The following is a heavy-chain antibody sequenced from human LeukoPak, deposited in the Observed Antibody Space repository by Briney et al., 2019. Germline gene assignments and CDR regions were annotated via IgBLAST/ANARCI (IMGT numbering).Heavy chain of an antibody. CDR3: AREGSWGTSLAQNWFDP. CDR2: IWYDGSNE. V-gene: IGHV3-33*01. Sequence: GGSLRLSCGASGFTFSNYGMHWVRQAPGKGLEWVAVIWYDGSNENYADSVKGRFTISRDNSKNTPYLRMNSLRAEDTAVYYCAREGSWGTSLAQNWFDPWGQGTLVIVSS. D-gene: IGHD1-1*01. CDR1: GFTFSNYG. J-gene: IGHJ5*02.